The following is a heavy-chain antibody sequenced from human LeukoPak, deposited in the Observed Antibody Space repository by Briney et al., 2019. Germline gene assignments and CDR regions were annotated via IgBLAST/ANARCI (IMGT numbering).Heavy chain of an antibody. Sequence: QPGGSLRLSCAASGFTFSTFAMTWVRQAPGKGLEWVSAISGSGGSTYYADSVKGRFTISRDNSKNTLYLQMNSLRAEDTAVYYCAKGPATEGWFDPWGQGTLVTVSS. D-gene: IGHD1-26*01. CDR3: AKGPATEGWFDP. CDR1: GFTFSTFA. CDR2: ISGSGGST. J-gene: IGHJ5*02. V-gene: IGHV3-23*01.